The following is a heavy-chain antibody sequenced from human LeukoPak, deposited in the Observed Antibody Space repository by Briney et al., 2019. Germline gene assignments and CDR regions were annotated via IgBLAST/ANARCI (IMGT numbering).Heavy chain of an antibody. J-gene: IGHJ6*03. CDR3: VRENLEDTFYYYMDV. D-gene: IGHD2-15*01. CDR1: GGSIRNYY. Sequence: SETLSLTFSVSGGSIRNYYWNWVRQPAGMGLEWLGRIYSSGTTNYNPSLKSRVTMSVDTSKNQFSLKLYSVTAADTAVYYCVRENLEDTFYYYMDVWGKGTTVTVSS. CDR2: IYSSGTT. V-gene: IGHV4-4*07.